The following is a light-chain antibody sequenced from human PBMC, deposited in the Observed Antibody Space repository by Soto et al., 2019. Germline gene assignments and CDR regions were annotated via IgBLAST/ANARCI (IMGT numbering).Light chain of an antibody. CDR2: DVS. J-gene: IGLJ1*01. CDR3: CSYAGVDYV. CDR1: SSDVGGYNY. Sequence: QSALTQPRSVSGSPGQSVTISCTGTSSDVGGYNYVSWYQQHPGKAPKLMIYDVSKRPSGVPDRFSGSKSGNTASLTISGLQAEDEADYYCCSYAGVDYVFGTGTKVTVL. V-gene: IGLV2-11*01.